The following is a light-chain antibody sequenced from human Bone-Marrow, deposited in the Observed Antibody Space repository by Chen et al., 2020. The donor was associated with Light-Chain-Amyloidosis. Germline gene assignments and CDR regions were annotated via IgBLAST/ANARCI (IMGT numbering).Light chain of an antibody. CDR2: DVN. V-gene: IGLV2-8*01. CDR1: RSDFGPFNY. CDR3: SSFAVSKIVL. J-gene: IGLJ3*02. Sequence: QSALTQPPSASGSPGQSVTLSCTGARSDFGPFNYVSWYPQHPGKAPKLIMFDVNRRPSGVPGRFSGSKSGNTASLTVSGLQPDDEADYYCSSFAVSKIVLFGGGTKLTVL.